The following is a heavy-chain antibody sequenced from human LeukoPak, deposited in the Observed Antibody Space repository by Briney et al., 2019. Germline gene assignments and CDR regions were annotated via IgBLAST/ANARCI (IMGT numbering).Heavy chain of an antibody. CDR2: IIPIFGTA. J-gene: IGHJ4*02. D-gene: IGHD2-2*01. CDR3: ARGSDIVVVDY. Sequence: GGSLRLSCAASGGTFSSYAISWVRQAPGQGLEWMGGIIPIFGTANYAQKFQGRVTITTDESTSTAYMELSSLRSEDTAVYYCARGSDIVVVDYWGQGTLVTVSS. V-gene: IGHV1-69*05. CDR1: GGTFSSYA.